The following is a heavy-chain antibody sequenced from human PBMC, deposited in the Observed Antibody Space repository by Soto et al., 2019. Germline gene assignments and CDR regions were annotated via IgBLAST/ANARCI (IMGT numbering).Heavy chain of an antibody. J-gene: IGHJ1*01. V-gene: IGHV1-3*01. CDR2: INAGNGNT. CDR1: GYTFTSYA. CDR3: ARDGDYGDYNEYFQH. Sequence: ASVKVSCKASGYTFTSYAMHWVRQAPGQRLEWMGWINAGNGNTKYSQKFQGRVTITRDTSASTAYMELSSLRSEDTAVYYCARDGDYGDYNEYFQHWGQGTLVTVSS. D-gene: IGHD4-17*01.